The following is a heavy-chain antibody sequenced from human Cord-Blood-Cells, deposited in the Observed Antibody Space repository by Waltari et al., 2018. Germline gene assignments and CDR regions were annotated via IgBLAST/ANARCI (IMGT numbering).Heavy chain of an antibody. CDR1: GFTFSSYG. CDR3: ARESVWPLGLLAFDI. V-gene: IGHV3-33*01. J-gene: IGHJ3*02. Sequence: QVQLVESGGGVVQPGRSLRLSCAASGFTFSSYGMHWVGQAPGKGREWVAGIWYDGSNKYYAYSVKGRFTISRDNSKNTLYLQMNSLRAEDTAVYYCARESVWPLGLLAFDIWGQGTMVTVSS. CDR2: IWYDGSNK. D-gene: IGHD2-8*01.